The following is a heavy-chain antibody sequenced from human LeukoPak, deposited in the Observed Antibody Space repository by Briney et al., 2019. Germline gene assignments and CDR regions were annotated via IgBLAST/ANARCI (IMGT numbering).Heavy chain of an antibody. CDR3: TREGVYSPDGSGYHRDAFDI. J-gene: IGHJ3*02. Sequence: SVKVSCKASGGSFNSYVITWVRRAPGQGLGWMGRIIPILNVANFAQKFQGRVTITADKSTNTAHMELSSLRSEDTAVYYCTREGVYSPDGSGYHRDAFDIWGQGTVVTVSS. V-gene: IGHV1-69*04. CDR1: GGSFNSYV. CDR2: IIPILNVA. D-gene: IGHD3-22*01.